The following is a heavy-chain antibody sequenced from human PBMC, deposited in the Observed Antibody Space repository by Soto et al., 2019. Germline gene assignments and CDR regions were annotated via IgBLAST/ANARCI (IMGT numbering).Heavy chain of an antibody. CDR2: IIDSGAST. CDR3: VPRKGDPFT. J-gene: IGHJ4*02. D-gene: IGHD3-16*01. Sequence: AGGSLRLSCAASGFTFRSCAMGWVRQAPGKGLEWVSDIIDSGASTYYADSVKGRFTISRDNSKNTLSLQMNSLRVEDSAVYYCVPRKGDPFTWGPGTLVTVSS. V-gene: IGHV3-23*01. CDR1: GFTFRSCA.